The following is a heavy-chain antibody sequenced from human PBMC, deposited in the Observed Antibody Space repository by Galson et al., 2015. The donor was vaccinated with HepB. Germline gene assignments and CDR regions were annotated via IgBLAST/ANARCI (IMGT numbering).Heavy chain of an antibody. CDR3: ARLEENDFWSGIDY. CDR1: GGTFSSYA. CDR2: IIPIFGTA. D-gene: IGHD3-3*01. J-gene: IGHJ4*02. Sequence: SVKVSCKASGGTFSSYAISWVRQAPGQGLEWMGGIIPIFGTANYAQKFQGRVTITADESTSTAYMELSSLRSEDTAVYYCARLEENDFWSGIDYWGQGTLVTVSS. V-gene: IGHV1-69*13.